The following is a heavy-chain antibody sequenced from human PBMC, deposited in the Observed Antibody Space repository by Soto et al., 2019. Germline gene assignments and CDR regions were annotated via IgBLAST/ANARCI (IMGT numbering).Heavy chain of an antibody. CDR1: GFTFSNAW. Sequence: GGSLRLSCAASGFTFSNAWMSWVRQAPGKGLEWVGRIKSKTDGGTTDYAAPVKGRFTISRDDSKNTFYLQMNSLKTEDTAIYYCATEMTWTVTPGHWGRGTLVTVSS. CDR3: ATEMTWTVTPGH. CDR2: IKSKTDGGTT. J-gene: IGHJ4*02. V-gene: IGHV3-15*01. D-gene: IGHD4-4*01.